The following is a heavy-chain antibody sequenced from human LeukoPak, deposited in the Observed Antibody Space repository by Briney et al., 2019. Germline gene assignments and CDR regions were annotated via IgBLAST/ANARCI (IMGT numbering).Heavy chain of an antibody. CDR2: ISSSNGYI. CDR1: GFTFSSNT. V-gene: IGHV3-21*01. CDR3: ASGYGGT. J-gene: IGHJ5*02. D-gene: IGHD4-23*01. Sequence: GGSLRLSCAASGFTFSSNTMNWVRQAPGKGLEWVSSISSSNGYIYYADSVKGRFTISRDNAKNSLYLQMNSLRAEDTAVYYCASGYGGTWGQGTLVTVSS.